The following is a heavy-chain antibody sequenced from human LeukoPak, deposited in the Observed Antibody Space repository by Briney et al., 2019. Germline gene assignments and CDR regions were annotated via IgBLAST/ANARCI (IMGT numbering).Heavy chain of an antibody. Sequence: PGGSLRLSCAASGFTFSSYGMHWVRQAPGKGLEWVAVISYDGSNKYYADSVKGRFTISRDNSKNTLYLQMNSLRAEDTAVYYCAKDLELGELSLLGDYWGQGTLVTVSS. CDR3: AKDLELGELSLLGDY. CDR2: ISYDGSNK. D-gene: IGHD3-10*01. V-gene: IGHV3-30*18. CDR1: GFTFSSYG. J-gene: IGHJ4*02.